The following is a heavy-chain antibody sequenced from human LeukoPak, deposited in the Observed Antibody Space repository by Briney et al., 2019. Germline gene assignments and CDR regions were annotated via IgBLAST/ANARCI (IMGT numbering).Heavy chain of an antibody. CDR2: VYSGGST. CDR1: GFIVTNNY. CDR3: ARDPPAVLLGTYG. J-gene: IGHJ4*02. V-gene: IGHV3-66*01. Sequence: GGSLRLSCTASGFIVTNNYINWVRQAPGKGLEWVSLVYSGGSTYYADSVKGRFTISRDNSKNMVYLQTNSLRADDTAMYYCARDPPAVLLGTYGWGQGTLVTVSS. D-gene: IGHD2/OR15-2a*01.